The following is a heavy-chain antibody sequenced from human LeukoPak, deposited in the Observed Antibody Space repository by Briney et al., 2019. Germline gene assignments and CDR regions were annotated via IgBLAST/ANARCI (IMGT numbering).Heavy chain of an antibody. V-gene: IGHV4-39*07. J-gene: IGHJ4*02. Sequence: SETLSLTCTVSGGSISSSSYYWGWIRQPPGKGLEWIGEIYHSGSTNYNPSLKSRVTISVDKSKNQFSLKLSSVTAADTAVYYCARAFGSGYSPPGLWGQGTLVTVSS. CDR1: GGSISSSSYY. CDR3: ARAFGSGYSPPGL. CDR2: IYHSGST. D-gene: IGHD3-22*01.